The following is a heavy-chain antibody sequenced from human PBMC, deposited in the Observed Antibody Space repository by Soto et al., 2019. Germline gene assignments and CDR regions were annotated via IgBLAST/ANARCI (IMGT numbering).Heavy chain of an antibody. CDR2: IRSKAKGYAT. CDR1: GFTFSGSA. CDR3: TSGYDILTGYINMDV. V-gene: IGHV3-73*01. Sequence: AGSLRLSCAASGFTFSGSAMHWVRQASGKGLEWVGHIRSKAKGYATAFAASVEGRFTISRDDSKNTAYLQMNSLKTEDTAVYYFTSGYDILTGYINMDVWGQGTTVTVSS. D-gene: IGHD3-9*01. J-gene: IGHJ6*02.